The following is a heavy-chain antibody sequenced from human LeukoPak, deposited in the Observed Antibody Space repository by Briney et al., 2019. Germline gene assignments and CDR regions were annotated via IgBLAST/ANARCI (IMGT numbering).Heavy chain of an antibody. D-gene: IGHD6-19*01. CDR2: ISSSSSYT. J-gene: IGHJ4*02. Sequence: SGGSLRLSCAASGFTFSDYYMSWIRQAPGKGLEWVPYISSSSSYTNYADSVKGRFTISRDNAKNSLYLQMNSLRAEDTAVYYCARDRAVAGTADMDYWGQGTLVTVSS. V-gene: IGHV3-11*06. CDR3: ARDRAVAGTADMDY. CDR1: GFTFSDYY.